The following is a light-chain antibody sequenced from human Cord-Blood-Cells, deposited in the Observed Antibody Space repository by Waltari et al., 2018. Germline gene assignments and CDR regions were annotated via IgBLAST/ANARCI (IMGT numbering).Light chain of an antibody. CDR3: QKSYRTPWT. CDR1: QSISSY. J-gene: IGKJ1*01. CDR2: ASS. Sequence: DIQMTQSPSSLSASVGDRVTIPCRASQSISSYLNGYQQKPGKAPKLLIYASSSLQSGVPSRFSGSGSGTDFTLTISSLQPEDFATYYCQKSYRTPWTFGQGTKVEIK. V-gene: IGKV1-39*01.